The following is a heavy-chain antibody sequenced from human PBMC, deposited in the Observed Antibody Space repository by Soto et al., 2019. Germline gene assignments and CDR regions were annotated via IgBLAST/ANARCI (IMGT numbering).Heavy chain of an antibody. J-gene: IGHJ5*02. V-gene: IGHV4-59*11. CDR3: ARELWFGETNWFDP. D-gene: IGHD3-10*01. CDR2: IYYSGST. CDR1: GGSISSHY. Sequence: SETLSLTCTVSGGSISSHYWSWIRQPPGKGLEWIGYIYYSGSTNYNPSLKSRVTISVDTSKNQFSLKLSSVTAADTAVYYCARELWFGETNWFDPWDQGTQVTVSS.